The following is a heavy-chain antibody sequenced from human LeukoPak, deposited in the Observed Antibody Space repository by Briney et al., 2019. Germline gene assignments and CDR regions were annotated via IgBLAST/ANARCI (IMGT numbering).Heavy chain of an antibody. CDR1: GFTFSSYE. V-gene: IGHV3-48*03. J-gene: IGHJ4*02. CDR3: ARAFFNSGSPGVDY. Sequence: GGSLRLSCAASGFTFSSYEMNWVRQAPGKGLEWVSYISSSGSTIYYADSVKGRFTISRDNAKNSLYLQMNSLRAEDTAVYYCARAFFNSGSPGVDYWGQGTLVTVSS. CDR2: ISSSGSTI. D-gene: IGHD1-26*01.